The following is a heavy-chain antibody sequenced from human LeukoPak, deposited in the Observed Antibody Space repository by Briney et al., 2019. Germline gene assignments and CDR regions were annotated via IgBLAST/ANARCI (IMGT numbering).Heavy chain of an antibody. J-gene: IGHJ6*03. CDR1: GYSISSGYY. CDR2: IYHSGST. V-gene: IGHV4-38-2*02. CDR3: AREGYYYYYTDV. Sequence: PSETLSLTCTVSGYSISSGYYWGWIRQPPGKGLEWIGSIYHSGSTYYNPSLKSRVTISVDTSKNQFSLKLSSVTAADTAVYYCAREGYYYYYTDVWGKGTTVTVSS.